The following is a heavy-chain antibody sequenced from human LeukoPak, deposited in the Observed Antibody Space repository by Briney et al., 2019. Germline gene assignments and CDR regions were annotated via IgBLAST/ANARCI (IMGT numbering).Heavy chain of an antibody. CDR2: IYHSGST. D-gene: IGHD3-22*01. J-gene: IGHJ4*02. Sequence: SETLSLTCTVSGGSISSYYWSWIRQPAGKGLEWIGSIYHSGSTYYNPSLKSRVTISVDTSKNQFSLKLSSVTAADTAVYYCARDYDSSGYCLDYWGQGTLVTVSS. CDR3: ARDYDSSGYCLDY. CDR1: GGSISSYY. V-gene: IGHV4-4*07.